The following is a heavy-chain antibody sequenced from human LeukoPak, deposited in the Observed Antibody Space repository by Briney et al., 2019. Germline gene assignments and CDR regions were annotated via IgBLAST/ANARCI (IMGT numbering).Heavy chain of an antibody. CDR3: ARARLSGSLTEDWFDP. J-gene: IGHJ5*02. V-gene: IGHV1-18*01. Sequence: GASVKVSSKASGYTFTSYGISGVRQAPGQGLKWMGWISAYNDNTNYAQKLQGRVTMTTDTSTRTAYMEMRSLSSDETAVYYCARARLSGSLTEDWFDPWGQGTLVTVSS. D-gene: IGHD1-26*01. CDR2: ISAYNDNT. CDR1: GYTFTSYG.